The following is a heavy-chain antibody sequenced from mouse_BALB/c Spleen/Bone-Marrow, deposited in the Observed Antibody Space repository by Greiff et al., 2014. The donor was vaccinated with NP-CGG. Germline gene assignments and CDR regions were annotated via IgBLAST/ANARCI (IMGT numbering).Heavy chain of an antibody. Sequence: QVQLKESGAELVKPGTSVKLSCKASGYTFTTYYMYWVKQRPGQGLEWIGEINPSNGGTNFKEKFKSKATLTVDKSSSTAYMQLSSLTSEDSAVYYCTRGRTWDFDYWGQGTTLTVSS. D-gene: IGHD4-1*01. J-gene: IGHJ2*01. V-gene: IGHV1S81*02. CDR2: INPSNGGT. CDR3: TRGRTWDFDY. CDR1: GYTFTTYY.